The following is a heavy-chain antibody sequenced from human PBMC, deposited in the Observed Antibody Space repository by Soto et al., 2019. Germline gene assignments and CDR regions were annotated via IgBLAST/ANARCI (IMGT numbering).Heavy chain of an antibody. J-gene: IGHJ4*02. CDR3: ERYRCDFVEMATVEFDY. V-gene: IGHV1-69*01. CDR1: GGTFSSYA. CDR2: IIPIFGTA. D-gene: IGHD4-4*01. Sequence: QVQLVQSGAEVKKPGSSVKVSCKASGGTFSSYAISWVRQAPGQGLEWMGGIIPIFGTANYAQKFQGRVTITAYESTSTAYMELRSLRSEDTAVYYCERYRCDFVEMATVEFDYWGQGTLVTVSS.